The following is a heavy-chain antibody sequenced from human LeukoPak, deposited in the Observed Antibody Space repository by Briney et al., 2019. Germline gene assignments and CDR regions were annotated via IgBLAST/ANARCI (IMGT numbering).Heavy chain of an antibody. Sequence: SETLSLTCAVYGGSFSGYYWSWIRHPPGKGLEWIGEINHSGSTNYNPSLKSRVTISVDTSKNQFSLKLSSVTAADTAVYYCARGRGISIWGQGTMVTVSS. V-gene: IGHV4-34*01. J-gene: IGHJ3*02. CDR3: ARGRGISI. CDR1: GGSFSGYY. CDR2: INHSGST. D-gene: IGHD1-26*01.